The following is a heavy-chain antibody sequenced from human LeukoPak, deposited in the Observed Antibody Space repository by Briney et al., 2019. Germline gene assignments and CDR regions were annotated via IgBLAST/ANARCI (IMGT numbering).Heavy chain of an antibody. CDR2: IYYSGST. D-gene: IGHD4-17*01. V-gene: IGHV4-39*01. CDR1: GGSLSSYY. Sequence: SETLSLTCTVSGGSLSSYYWSWIRQPPGKGLEWIGSIYYSGSTYYNPSLKSRVTISVDTSKNQLSLKLSSVTAADTAVYYCARLPTVTFFDYWGQGTRVTVSS. J-gene: IGHJ4*02. CDR3: ARLPTVTFFDY.